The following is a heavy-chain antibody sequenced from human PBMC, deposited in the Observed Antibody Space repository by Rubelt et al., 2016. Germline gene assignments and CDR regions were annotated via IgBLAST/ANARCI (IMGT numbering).Heavy chain of an antibody. D-gene: IGHD2-15*01. J-gene: IGHJ5*02. V-gene: IGHV4-34*02. CDR1: GGSFSGYS. CDR3: ARSESYCSGGSCLDWFDP. CDR2: INHSGST. Sequence: QVQLQQWGEGLLKPSETLSLTCVVSGGSFSGYSWSWVRQPPEKGLEWIGEINHSGSTNYNPSLKSRVTISVDTSKNQFSLKLSAGTAADTAVYYCARSESYCSGGSCLDWFDPWGQGTLVTVSS.